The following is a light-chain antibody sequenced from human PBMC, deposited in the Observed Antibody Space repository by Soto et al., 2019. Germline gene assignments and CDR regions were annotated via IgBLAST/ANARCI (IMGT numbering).Light chain of an antibody. Sequence: QSALTQPASVSGSPGQSITISCTGTSSDVGSYNYVSWYQQHPGKAPKVMIYDVSNRPSGVSYRFSGSKSGNTASLTISGLQAEDAADYYCSSYTTSSTYVFGTGPMLTVL. CDR3: SSYTTSSTYV. CDR1: SSDVGSYNY. CDR2: DVS. V-gene: IGLV2-14*01. J-gene: IGLJ1*01.